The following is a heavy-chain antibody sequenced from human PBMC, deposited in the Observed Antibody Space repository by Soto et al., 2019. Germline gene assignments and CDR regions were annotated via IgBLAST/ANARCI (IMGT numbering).Heavy chain of an antibody. Sequence: HPGGSLRLSCAASGFSDNTNYMTWIRQAPGKGPEWVSVIFTDGRIYYADSVKGRFTISRDSSKNTLYLEMNSLRAEDTAIYYCARKLVICGYFGMDVWGQGTTVTVSS. CDR2: IFTDGRI. CDR3: ARKLVICGYFGMDV. D-gene: IGHD2-21*01. CDR1: GFSDNTNY. V-gene: IGHV3-53*01. J-gene: IGHJ6*02.